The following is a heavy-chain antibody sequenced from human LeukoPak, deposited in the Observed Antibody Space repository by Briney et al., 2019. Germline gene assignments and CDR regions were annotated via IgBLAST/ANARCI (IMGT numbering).Heavy chain of an antibody. J-gene: IGHJ4*02. CDR1: GYTFTGYW. D-gene: IGHD6-6*01. CDR2: ISPSGGST. CDR3: ARDVLRHSSSSVYFDY. Sequence: ASVKVSCKAFGYTFTGYWMHWVRQAPGQGPEWMGVISPSGGSTIYAQKFKGRVTLTRDMSTSTDYLELSSLRSEDTAVYYCARDVLRHSSSSVYFDYWGQGTLVTVSS. V-gene: IGHV1-46*01.